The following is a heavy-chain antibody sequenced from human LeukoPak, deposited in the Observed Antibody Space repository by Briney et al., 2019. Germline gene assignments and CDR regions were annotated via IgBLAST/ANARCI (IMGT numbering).Heavy chain of an antibody. CDR1: GFTFSSYG. D-gene: IGHD2-15*01. Sequence: PGGSLRLSCAASGFTFSSYGMHWVRQAPGKGLEWVAFIRYDGSNKYYADSVKGRFTISRDNSKNTLYLQMNSLRAEDTAVYYCAKDDVCSGFLFDYWGQGTLVTVSS. CDR2: IRYDGSNK. V-gene: IGHV3-30*02. J-gene: IGHJ4*02. CDR3: AKDDVCSGFLFDY.